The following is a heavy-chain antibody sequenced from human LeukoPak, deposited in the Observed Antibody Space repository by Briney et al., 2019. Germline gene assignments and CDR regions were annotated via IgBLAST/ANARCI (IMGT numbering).Heavy chain of an antibody. V-gene: IGHV1-2*02. CDR2: INPNSGGT. J-gene: IGHJ6*02. Sequence: ASVTVTLNSSASTFTGYNMHMNRHAPAQGQEWVGWINPNSGGTNYAKKFQGNVIKTRYTSISTAYMELSRLRSDDTAVYYCASQISTNYYYGMDVWGQGTTVTVSS. CDR1: ASTFTGYN. CDR3: ASQISTNYYYGMDV.